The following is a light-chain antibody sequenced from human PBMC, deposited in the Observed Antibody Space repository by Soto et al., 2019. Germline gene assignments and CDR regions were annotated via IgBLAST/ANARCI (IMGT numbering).Light chain of an antibody. V-gene: IGKV3-20*01. Sequence: EIVLTQSPGTLSLSPGERATLSCRASQSVSSNYLAWYQQKPGQAPRLLIFGASNRATDIPDRFSGSGSGTDFTLTISRLEPEDFAAYFCQQYGSSVKTFGQGTKVDIK. CDR1: QSVSSNY. J-gene: IGKJ1*01. CDR3: QQYGSSVKT. CDR2: GAS.